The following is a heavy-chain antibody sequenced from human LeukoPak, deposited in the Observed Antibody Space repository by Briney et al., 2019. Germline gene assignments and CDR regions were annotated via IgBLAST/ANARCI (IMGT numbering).Heavy chain of an antibody. CDR2: INHSGST. CDR3: ARESSGWYRGRNFDY. V-gene: IGHV4-34*01. J-gene: IGHJ4*02. CDR1: GESFSGYY. D-gene: IGHD6-19*01. Sequence: SETLSLTCAVYGESFSGYYWSWIRQPPGKGLEWIGEINHSGSTNYNPSLKSRVTISVDTSKNQFSLKLSSVTAADTAVYYCARESSGWYRGRNFDYWGQGTLVTVSS.